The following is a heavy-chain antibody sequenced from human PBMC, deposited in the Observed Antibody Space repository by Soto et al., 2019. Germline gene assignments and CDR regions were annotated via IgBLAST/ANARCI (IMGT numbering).Heavy chain of an antibody. D-gene: IGHD4-17*01. J-gene: IGHJ4*02. Sequence: QVQLQESGPGLVKPSETLSLTCTVSGGSISSYYWSWIRQPPGKGLEWIGYMYYIGSTNYNPSLKSRVTISVDTSKNQFSLKLSTVTAADTAVYYCARSDYGDFHYFDYWGQGTLVTVSS. V-gene: IGHV4-59*01. CDR1: GGSISSYY. CDR3: ARSDYGDFHYFDY. CDR2: MYYIGST.